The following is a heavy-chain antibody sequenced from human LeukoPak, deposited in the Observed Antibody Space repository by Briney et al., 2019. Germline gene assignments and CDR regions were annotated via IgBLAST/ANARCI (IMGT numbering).Heavy chain of an antibody. J-gene: IGHJ5*02. Sequence: PGGSLRLSCAAYGFTFSTYGMHWVRQAPGKGLEWVAFIRSDGSNTYYADSVKGRFTISRDNSKNTLYLQMNSLRAEDTAVYYCARDHKQSNWFDPWGQGTLVTVSS. D-gene: IGHD6-19*01. CDR1: GFTFSTYG. CDR2: IRSDGSNT. V-gene: IGHV3-30*02. CDR3: ARDHKQSNWFDP.